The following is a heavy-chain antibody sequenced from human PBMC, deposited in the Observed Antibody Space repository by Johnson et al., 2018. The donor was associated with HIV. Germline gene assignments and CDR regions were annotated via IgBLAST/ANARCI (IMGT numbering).Heavy chain of an antibody. J-gene: IGHJ3*02. V-gene: IGHV3-30*18. CDR3: AKERAYIRSFDI. D-gene: IGHD1-14*01. CDR1: GFTFSSYG. Sequence: QVQLVESGGGVVQPGRSLRLSCAASGFTFSSYGMHWVRQAPGKGLEWVAVISHDGINKYYRDSVKGRFTISRDNSKNTLHLQINSLRAEDTAMYYCAKERAYIRSFDIWGQEQWSPSLQ. CDR2: ISHDGINK.